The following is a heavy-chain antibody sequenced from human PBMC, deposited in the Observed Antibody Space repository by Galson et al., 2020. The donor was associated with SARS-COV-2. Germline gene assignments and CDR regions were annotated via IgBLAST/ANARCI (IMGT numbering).Heavy chain of an antibody. J-gene: IGHJ4*02. D-gene: IGHD3-9*01. Sequence: SETLSLTCTVSGGSISSSNYYWGWVRQPPGEGQEWIGSIYYTESNYYNPSLTSRVTMSVDTSRNQFSLKLSSVTAADTAVYYCATQILTGYYSFYYFDFWGQGTLVTVSS. CDR2: IYYTESN. CDR1: GGSISSSNYY. CDR3: ATQILTGYYSFYYFDF. V-gene: IGHV4-39*01.